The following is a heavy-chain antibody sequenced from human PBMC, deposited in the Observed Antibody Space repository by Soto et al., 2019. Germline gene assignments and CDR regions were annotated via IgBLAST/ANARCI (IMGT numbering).Heavy chain of an antibody. J-gene: IGHJ3*02. CDR2: ISGDSGST. Sequence: EVQLLESGGGLVQPGGSLRVSCAASGFMFSNYAMSWVRQAPGKGLEWVSAISGDSGSTYYADSVKGRFTISRDNSKNTLYLQMNSLRAEDTAVYYCARDSSYLGRGDAFDIWGQGTMVTVSS. CDR1: GFMFSNYA. CDR3: ARDSSYLGRGDAFDI. V-gene: IGHV3-23*01. D-gene: IGHD2-21*01.